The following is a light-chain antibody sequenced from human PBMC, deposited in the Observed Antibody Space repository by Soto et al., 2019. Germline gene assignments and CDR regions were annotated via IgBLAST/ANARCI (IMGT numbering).Light chain of an antibody. CDR3: QHQG. CDR1: QGISSY. J-gene: IGKJ3*01. V-gene: IGKV1-9*01. Sequence: DIQLTQSPSFLSASVGDRVTITCRASQGISSYLAWYQQKPGKAPKLLIYAASTLQSGVPSRFSGSGSETEFTLTISSLQPEDFATYYCQHQGFGPGTKVDIK. CDR2: AAS.